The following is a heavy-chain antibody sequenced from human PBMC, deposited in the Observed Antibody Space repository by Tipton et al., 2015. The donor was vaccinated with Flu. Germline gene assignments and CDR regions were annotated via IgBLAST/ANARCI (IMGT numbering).Heavy chain of an antibody. J-gene: IGHJ5*02. CDR2: IYHTGST. CDR1: GDSISGSYY. D-gene: IGHD4-11*01. CDR3: ARRDFSNYVSDPKNWFDP. V-gene: IGHV4-38-2*02. Sequence: LRLSCTVSGDSISGSYYWGWIRQPPGKGLEWLGNIYHTGSTYHNPSLKSRVTISVDTSRNHLSLRLRSLTAADTAGYFCARRDFSNYVSDPKNWFDPWGQGILVTVSP.